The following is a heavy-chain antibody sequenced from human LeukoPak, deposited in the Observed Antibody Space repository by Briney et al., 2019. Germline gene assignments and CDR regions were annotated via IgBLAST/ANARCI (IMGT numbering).Heavy chain of an antibody. V-gene: IGHV4-34*01. Sequence: SETLSLTCAVYGGSFSGYYWSWIRQPPGKGLEWIGSIYYSGSTYHNPSLKSRVTISVDTSKNQFSLKLSSVTAADTAVYYCARCNYYGSGGYYYYYYMDVWGKGTTVTVSS. J-gene: IGHJ6*03. CDR3: ARCNYYGSGGYYYYYYMDV. CDR1: GGSFSGYY. CDR2: IYYSGST. D-gene: IGHD3-10*01.